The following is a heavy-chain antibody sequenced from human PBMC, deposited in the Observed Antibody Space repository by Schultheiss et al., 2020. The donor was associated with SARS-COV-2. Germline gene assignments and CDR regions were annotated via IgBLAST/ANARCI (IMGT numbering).Heavy chain of an antibody. J-gene: IGHJ5*02. Sequence: GGSLRLSCAASGFTFSSYAMSWVRQAPGKGLEWVSAISGSGGSTYYADSVKGRFTISRDNSKNTLYLQMNSLRAEETAVYYCARVLGDSSGWYSRGGWFDPWSQGTLVTVSS. CDR3: ARVLGDSSGWYSRGGWFDP. CDR1: GFTFSSYA. D-gene: IGHD6-19*01. CDR2: ISGSGGST. V-gene: IGHV3-23*01.